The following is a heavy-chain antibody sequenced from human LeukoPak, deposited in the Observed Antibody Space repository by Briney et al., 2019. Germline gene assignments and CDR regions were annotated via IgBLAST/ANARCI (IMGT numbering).Heavy chain of an antibody. V-gene: IGHV4-39*07. J-gene: IGHJ4*02. CDR1: GGSISRSSYY. Sequence: SETLSLTCTVSGGSISRSSYYWDWIRQPPGKGLEWIGSIYYSGSTYYKPSLKSRVTISVDTSKNQFSLKLTSVTAADTAVYYCATESSNSLYYWGQGTLLTVSS. D-gene: IGHD4-11*01. CDR3: ATESSNSLYY. CDR2: IYYSGST.